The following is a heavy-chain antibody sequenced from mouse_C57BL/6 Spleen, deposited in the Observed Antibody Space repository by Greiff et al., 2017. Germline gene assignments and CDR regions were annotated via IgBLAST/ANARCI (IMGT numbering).Heavy chain of an antibody. D-gene: IGHD2-3*01. Sequence: QVQLQQPGAELVKPGASVKLSCKASGYTFTSYWMHWVKQRPGRGLEWIGRIDPASGGTKYNEKFKGKATMTADKSSSTADMQLSSLTSEDSAVYDCARSQIYGGYPLDYWGQGTLVTVSA. V-gene: IGHV1-62-3*01. CDR2: IDPASGGT. CDR1: GYTFTSYW. J-gene: IGHJ3*01. CDR3: ARSQIYGGYPLDY.